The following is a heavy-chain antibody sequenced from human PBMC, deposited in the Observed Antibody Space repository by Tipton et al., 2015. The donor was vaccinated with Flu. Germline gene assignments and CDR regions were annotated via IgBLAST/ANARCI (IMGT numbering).Heavy chain of an antibody. CDR3: ARGAPLLVVAPFDY. D-gene: IGHD2-21*01. CDR2: INSGDGST. J-gene: IGHJ4*02. V-gene: IGHV1-46*01. CDR1: GYTFANYY. Sequence: QLVQSGAEVKKPGASVRISCKASGYTFANYYMHWVRQAPGQGLEWMGIINSGDGSTTNAQKFQGRATMTRDTSTDTVYMELSSLTSEDTAVYFCARGAPLLVVAPFDYWGQGTRVTVSS.